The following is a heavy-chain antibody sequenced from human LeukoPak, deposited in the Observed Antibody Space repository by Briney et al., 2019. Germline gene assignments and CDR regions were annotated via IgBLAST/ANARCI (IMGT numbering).Heavy chain of an antibody. V-gene: IGHV5-51*01. J-gene: IGHJ4*02. CDR2: IYPGDSDT. Sequence: GESLKISCKGSGYSFTSYWIGWVRQMPGKGLEWMGIIYPGDSDTRYSPSFQGQVTILADKSINTAYVQWSSLKASDTAIYYCARWESGYGFDDWGQGTLVTVSS. D-gene: IGHD5-12*01. CDR1: GYSFTSYW. CDR3: ARWESGYGFDD.